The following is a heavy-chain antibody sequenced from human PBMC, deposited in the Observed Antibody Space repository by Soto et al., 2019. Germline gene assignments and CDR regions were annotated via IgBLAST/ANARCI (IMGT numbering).Heavy chain of an antibody. CDR1: GYTFTSYA. J-gene: IGHJ4*02. CDR2: INAGNGNT. Sequence: QVQLVQSGAEVKKPGASVKVSCKASGYTFTSYAMHWVRQAPGQSLEWMGWINAGNGNTKYSQKFQGRVTITRDTXASTAYMELSSLRSEDTAVYYCARGPGGPDGPGDYWGQGTLVTVSS. D-gene: IGHD2-15*01. CDR3: ARGPGGPDGPGDY. V-gene: IGHV1-3*01.